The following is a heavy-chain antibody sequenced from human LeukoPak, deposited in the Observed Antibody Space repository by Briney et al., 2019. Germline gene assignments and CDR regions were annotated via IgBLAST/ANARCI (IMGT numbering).Heavy chain of an antibody. Sequence: SVKVSCKASGGTFSSYTISWVRQAPGQGLEWMGRIIPILGIANYSQKFQGRVTITADKSSSTAYMELSSLRSEDTAVYYCARAAYYYDSSGYYFDYWGQGTLVTVSS. CDR1: GGTFSSYT. D-gene: IGHD3-22*01. CDR2: IIPILGIA. V-gene: IGHV1-69*02. J-gene: IGHJ4*02. CDR3: ARAAYYYDSSGYYFDY.